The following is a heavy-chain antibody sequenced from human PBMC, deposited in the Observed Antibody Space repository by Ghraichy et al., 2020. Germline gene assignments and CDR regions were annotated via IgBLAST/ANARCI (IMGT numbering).Heavy chain of an antibody. D-gene: IGHD6-13*01. CDR2: ISYDGSNK. V-gene: IGHV3-30-3*01. J-gene: IGHJ6*02. CDR1: GFTFSSYA. CDR3: ARDPKTSSWFRYYYGMDV. Sequence: GESLNISCAASGFTFSSYAMHWVRQAPGKGLEWVAVISYDGSNKYYADSVKGRFTISRDNSKNTLYLQMNSLRAEDTAVYYCARDPKTSSWFRYYYGMDVWGQGTTVTVSS.